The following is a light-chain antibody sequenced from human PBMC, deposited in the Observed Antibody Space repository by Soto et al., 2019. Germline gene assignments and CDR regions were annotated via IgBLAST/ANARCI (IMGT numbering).Light chain of an antibody. Sequence: SYELTQPPSVSVAPEKTARITCGGNNIGSKRVHWYRQKPGQAPVLVIYYDSDRPSGIPERFSDSNSGNTATLTISRVEAGHEADYYCQVWDITTDHYVFGTGTKLTVL. CDR1: NIGSKR. J-gene: IGLJ1*01. CDR3: QVWDITTDHYV. V-gene: IGLV3-21*04. CDR2: YDS.